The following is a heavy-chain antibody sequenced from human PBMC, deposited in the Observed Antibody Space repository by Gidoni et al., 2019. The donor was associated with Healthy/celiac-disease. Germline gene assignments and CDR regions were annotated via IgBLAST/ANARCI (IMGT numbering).Heavy chain of an antibody. V-gene: IGHV4-61*02. CDR2: IYISGST. CDR3: ARGGSRYSSPIHMDV. D-gene: IGHD6-13*01. Sequence: QVQLQESGPGLVKPSQTLSLTCTVSGGSISSGNDYYYWIRQPAGKGLEWIGRIYISGSTNYSPSLKSRVTMSIGTSKNQFSLKLTSVTAADTAVYYCARGGSRYSSPIHMDVWGQGTTVTVSS. CDR1: GGSISSGNDY. J-gene: IGHJ6*02.